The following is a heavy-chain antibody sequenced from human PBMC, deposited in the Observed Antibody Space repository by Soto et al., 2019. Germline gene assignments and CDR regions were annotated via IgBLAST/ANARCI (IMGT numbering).Heavy chain of an antibody. CDR3: ASRSPALDY. V-gene: IGHV3-33*01. D-gene: IGHD2-2*01. Sequence: QVQLVESGGDVVQPGRSLRLSCAASGFTFSSYGMHWVRQAPGKGLEWVAVIWYDGSKKYYADFVKGRFTISRDNSKNTLYLQMNSLGAEDTAVYYCASRSPALDYWGQGTLVTVSA. J-gene: IGHJ4*02. CDR2: IWYDGSKK. CDR1: GFTFSSYG.